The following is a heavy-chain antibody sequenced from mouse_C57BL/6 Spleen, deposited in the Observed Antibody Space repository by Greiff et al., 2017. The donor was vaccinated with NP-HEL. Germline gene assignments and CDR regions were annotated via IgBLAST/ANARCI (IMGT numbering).Heavy chain of an antibody. CDR2: INYDGSST. J-gene: IGHJ1*03. CDR3: AREGYYYGNYGGYFDV. D-gene: IGHD2-1*01. V-gene: IGHV5-16*01. Sequence: EVNLVESEGGLVQPGSSMKLSCTASGFTFSDYYMAWVRQVPEKGLEWVANINYDGSSTYYLDSLKSRFIISRDNAKNILYLQMSSLKSEDTATYYCAREGYYYGNYGGYFDVWGTGTTVTVSS. CDR1: GFTFSDYY.